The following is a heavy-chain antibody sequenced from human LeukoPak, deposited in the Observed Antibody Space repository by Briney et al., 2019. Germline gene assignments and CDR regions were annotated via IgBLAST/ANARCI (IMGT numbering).Heavy chain of an antibody. J-gene: IGHJ4*02. V-gene: IGHV1-2*02. Sequence: GASVKVSCKASGYTFTTYYMHWERQAPGQGLEWKGWINPNSGGTNYAQKFQGRVTMTRDTSISTAYMELSRLRSDDTAVYYCARVGDWAVTTFDYWGQGTLVTVSS. CDR3: ARVGDWAVTTFDY. CDR1: GYTFTTYY. D-gene: IGHD4-17*01. CDR2: INPNSGGT.